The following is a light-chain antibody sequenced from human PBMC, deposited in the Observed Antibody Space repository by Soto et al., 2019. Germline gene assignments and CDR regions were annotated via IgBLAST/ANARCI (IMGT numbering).Light chain of an antibody. CDR2: ATS. CDR3: QQANTFPIT. J-gene: IGKJ5*01. CDR1: QDISNW. Sequence: IQVTQSPSSVSASVGDRVTITCRASQDISNWLAWYQQKPGRAPKLLIYATSSLQSGVPSRFRGSGSGTLFTLTISSLQPEDFATYFCQQANTFPITFGQGTLLEIK. V-gene: IGKV1-12*01.